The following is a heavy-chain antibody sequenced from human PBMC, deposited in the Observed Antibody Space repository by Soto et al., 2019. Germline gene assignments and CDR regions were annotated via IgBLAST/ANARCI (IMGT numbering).Heavy chain of an antibody. CDR3: VRGYGVRLAGHGYLGRH. CDR2: MNMDGNRI. CDR1: GFTFSSYW. Sequence: EVQLVESGGGLVQPGGSLRLSCAASGFTFSSYWMHWVRQAPGKGLEWVSRMNMDGNRISYVDSEKGRCTISRDNAKNTFYVEMNGARVEETAGDYCVRGYGVRLAGHGYLGRHWGQGSLVTVSS. D-gene: IGHD5-18*01. J-gene: IGHJ4*02. V-gene: IGHV3-74*01.